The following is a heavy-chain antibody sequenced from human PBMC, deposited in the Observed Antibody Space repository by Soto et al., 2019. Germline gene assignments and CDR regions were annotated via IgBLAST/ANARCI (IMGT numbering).Heavy chain of an antibody. CDR3: AKGTTAMVTGGYFDY. V-gene: IGHV3-30-3*01. J-gene: IGHJ4*02. Sequence: QVQLVESGGGVVQPGRSLRLSCAASGFTFSSYAMHWVRQAPGKGLEWVAVISYDGSNKYYADSVKGRFTISRDNSKNTLYLQMNSLRAEDTAVYYCAKGTTAMVTGGYFDYWGQRTLVTVSS. CDR2: ISYDGSNK. CDR1: GFTFSSYA. D-gene: IGHD5-18*01.